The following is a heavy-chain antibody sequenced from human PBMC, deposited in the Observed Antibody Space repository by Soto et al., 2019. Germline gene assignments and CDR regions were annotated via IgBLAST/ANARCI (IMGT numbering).Heavy chain of an antibody. J-gene: IGHJ6*02. CDR2: TIPILGTA. CDR3: ARGNALDI. V-gene: IGHV1-69*13. CDR1: VGPLSRFA. Sequence: VNGSCKALVGPLSRFAINWVRQAPGQGPEWMGGTIPILGTANYAQKFQGRVTIIADETTNTASLELTSLRSEDTAVYYCARGNALDISGQGTTVTVSS.